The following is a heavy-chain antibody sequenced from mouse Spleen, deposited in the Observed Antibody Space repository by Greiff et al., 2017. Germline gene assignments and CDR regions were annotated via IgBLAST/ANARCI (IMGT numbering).Heavy chain of an antibody. CDR1: GFTFSSYA. Sequence: EVKLVESGGGLVKPGGSLKLSCAASGFTFSSYAMSWVRQTPEKRLEWVATISSGGSYTYYPDSVKGRFTISRDNAKNTLYLQMSSLRSEDTAMYYCARHEAFITTVVAPFDYWGQGTTLTVSS. CDR3: ARHEAFITTVVAPFDY. D-gene: IGHD1-1*01. J-gene: IGHJ2*01. V-gene: IGHV5-9-3*01. CDR2: ISSGGSYT.